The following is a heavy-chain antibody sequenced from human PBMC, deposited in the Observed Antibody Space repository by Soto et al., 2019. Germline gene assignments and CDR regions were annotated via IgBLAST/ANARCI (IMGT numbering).Heavy chain of an antibody. CDR1: GGSISSFC. D-gene: IGHD4-4*01. J-gene: IGHJ6*02. CDR3: ARVGSKSFYYATDV. Sequence: PSETLSLTCTVSGGSISSFCWSWIRQPPGQGLEWIGYICTGGTTKYNPSLKSRVTMSVDTSKTQFSLKLTSVTAADTAVYYCARVGSKSFYYATDVWGQGTTVTVS. V-gene: IGHV4-4*09. CDR2: ICTGGTT.